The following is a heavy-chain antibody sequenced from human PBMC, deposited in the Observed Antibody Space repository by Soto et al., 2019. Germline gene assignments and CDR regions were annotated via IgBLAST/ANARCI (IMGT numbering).Heavy chain of an antibody. J-gene: IGHJ5*02. Sequence: EVQLLESGGGLVQPGGSLRLSCAASGFTFSSYAMSWVRQAPGKGLEWVSAISASGTGTYYADSVKGRFTISRDNSKNKVYMQMNSLRAEDTAVYYCVNVMILRFLEWSTLDDPWGQGTLVTVSA. D-gene: IGHD3-3*01. V-gene: IGHV3-23*01. CDR1: GFTFSSYA. CDR3: VNVMILRFLEWSTLDDP. CDR2: ISASGTGT.